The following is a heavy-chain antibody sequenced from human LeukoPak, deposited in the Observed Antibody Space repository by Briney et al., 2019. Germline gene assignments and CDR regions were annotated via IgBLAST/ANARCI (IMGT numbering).Heavy chain of an antibody. CDR2: ISYDGSNK. D-gene: IGHD3-22*01. CDR1: GFTFSSYA. CDR3: ATKRVGSGYYYSFDY. V-gene: IGHV3-30-3*01. Sequence: PGRSLRLSCAASGFTFSSYAMHWVRQAPGKGLEWVAVISYDGSNKYYADSVKGRFTISRDNSKNTLYLQMNSLRAEDTAVYYCATKRVGSGYYYSFDYWGQGTLVTVSS. J-gene: IGHJ4*02.